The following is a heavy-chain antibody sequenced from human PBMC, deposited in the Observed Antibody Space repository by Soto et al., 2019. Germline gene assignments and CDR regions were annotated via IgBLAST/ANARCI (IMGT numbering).Heavy chain of an antibody. V-gene: IGHV3-21*01. CDR3: ARRRRVAGPTLDY. D-gene: IGHD6-19*01. CDR1: GFTFSSYS. J-gene: IGHJ4*02. Sequence: PGGSLRLSCAASGFTFSSYSMNWVRQAPGKGLEWVSSISSSSSYIYYADSVKGRFTISRDNAKNSLYLQMNSLRAEDTAVYYCARRRRVAGPTLDYRGQGTLVTVSS. CDR2: ISSSSSYI.